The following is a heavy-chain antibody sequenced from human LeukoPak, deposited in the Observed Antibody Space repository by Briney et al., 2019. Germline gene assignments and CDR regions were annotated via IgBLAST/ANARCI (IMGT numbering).Heavy chain of an antibody. CDR2: ISSSGSIT. CDR3: ARVRAGYCTSTSCYTGMDV. V-gene: IGHV3-48*01. CDR1: GFTLSSHN. Sequence: GGSLRLSCVASGFTLSSHNINWVRQAPGKGLEWVSHISSSGSITYYGDSVKGRITISRDNAKNSVSLYMNSLRAEDSAVYYCARVRAGYCTSTSCYTGMDVWGQGTTVTVSS. D-gene: IGHD2-2*01. J-gene: IGHJ6*02.